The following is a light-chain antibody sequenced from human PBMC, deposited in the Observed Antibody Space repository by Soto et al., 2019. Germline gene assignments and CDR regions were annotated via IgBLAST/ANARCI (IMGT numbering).Light chain of an antibody. CDR1: QSVSGY. CDR3: HQRSNWPST. V-gene: IGKV3-11*01. CDR2: DAS. J-gene: IGKJ4*01. Sequence: EIVLTQSPATLSLSPGNRATLSCRASQSVSGYLAWYQQKPGQAPRLLIYDASNRATGIPARCSGSGSGTAFTLTITSLEAEDFAVYYWHQRSNWPSTFGGGTKVEI.